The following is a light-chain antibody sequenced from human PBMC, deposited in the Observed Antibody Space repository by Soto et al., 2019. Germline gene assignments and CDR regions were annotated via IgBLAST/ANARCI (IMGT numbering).Light chain of an antibody. CDR1: QSVSSY. CDR3: QQRNSWPRT. CDR2: NSS. V-gene: IGKV3-11*01. J-gene: IGKJ2*01. Sequence: EIVLTQSPATLSLSPGERATLSCRASQSVSSYLAWYQQRPGRAPRLLIYNSSNRATGIPARFSGSGSGTDFTLTISSLDPEDFAVYYCQQRNSWPRTFGQGTKLEIK.